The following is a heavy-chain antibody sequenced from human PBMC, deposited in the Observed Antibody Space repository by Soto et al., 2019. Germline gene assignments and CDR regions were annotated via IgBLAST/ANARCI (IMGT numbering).Heavy chain of an antibody. J-gene: IGHJ4*02. CDR2: ISAYNGNT. D-gene: IGHD6-6*01. Sequence: ASVKVSCKASGYTFTSYGISWVRQAPGQGLEWMGWISAYNGNTNYAQKLQGRVTMTTDTSTSTAYMELRSLRSDDTAVYYCERVPGIAARPGLLSVFWGRGTLVNVSS. CDR1: GYTFTSYG. V-gene: IGHV1-18*01. CDR3: ERVPGIAARPGLLSVF.